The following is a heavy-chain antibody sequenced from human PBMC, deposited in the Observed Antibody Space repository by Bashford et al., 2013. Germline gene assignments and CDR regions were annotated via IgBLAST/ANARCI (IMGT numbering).Heavy chain of an antibody. V-gene: IGHV3-23*01. J-gene: IGHJ4*02. Sequence: WVRQMPGKGLEWVSAISGSGGSTYYADSVKGRFTISRDNSKNTLYLQMNSLRAEDTAVYYCAKGWATFDYWGQGTLVTVSS. D-gene: IGHD5-12*01. CDR3: AKGWATFDY. CDR2: ISGSGGST.